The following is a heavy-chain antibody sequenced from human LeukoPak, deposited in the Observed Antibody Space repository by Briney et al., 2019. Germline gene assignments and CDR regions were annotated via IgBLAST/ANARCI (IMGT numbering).Heavy chain of an antibody. V-gene: IGHV3-48*03. Sequence: GSLRLSCAASGFTFSSYEMNWVRQAPGKGLEWVSYISRSGSTMYYADSVKGRFTISRDNAKNSLYLQMNSLRAEDTAVYYCAREWTLTYWGQGTLVTVSS. D-gene: IGHD3/OR15-3a*01. CDR1: GFTFSSYE. J-gene: IGHJ4*02. CDR2: ISRSGSTM. CDR3: AREWTLTY.